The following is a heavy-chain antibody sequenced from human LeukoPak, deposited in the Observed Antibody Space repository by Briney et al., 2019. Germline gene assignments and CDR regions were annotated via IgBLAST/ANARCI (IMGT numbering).Heavy chain of an antibody. J-gene: IGHJ3*02. CDR1: GGSISSGSYY. CDR2: IYTSGST. D-gene: IGHD6-13*01. V-gene: IGHV4-61*02. CDR3: ARGPTYSPEAAFDI. Sequence: SQTLSLTCTVSGGSISSGSYYWSWIRQPAGKGLEWIGRIYTSGSTNYNPSLKSRVTISVDTSKNQFSLKLSSVTAADTAVYYCARGPTYSPEAAFDIWGQGTMVTVSS.